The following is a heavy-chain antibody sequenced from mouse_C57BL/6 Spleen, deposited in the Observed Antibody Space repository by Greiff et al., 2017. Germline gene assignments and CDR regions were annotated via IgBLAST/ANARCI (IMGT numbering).Heavy chain of an antibody. CDR3: WREALYYYGSSYVNYYAMDY. CDR2: WNNDNY. Sequence: QVTLKVSGPGILQPSQTLSLACTFSGISLSTSGMGLSWLRKPSGKALEWLASIWNNDNYYNPSLKSRHTISKETSNYQVFLKLTSVDTAASATYYGAWREALYYYGSSYVNYYAMDYWGQGTSVTVSS. D-gene: IGHD1-1*01. CDR1: ISLSTSGMGL. V-gene: IGHV8-2*01. J-gene: IGHJ4*01.